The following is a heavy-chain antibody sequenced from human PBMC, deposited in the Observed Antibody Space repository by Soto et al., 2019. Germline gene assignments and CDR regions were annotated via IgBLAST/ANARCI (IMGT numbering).Heavy chain of an antibody. Sequence: GGSLRLSCAASGFTFSGSAMNWVRQTSGEGLEWVSRIRSKANSYATAYAASVKGRFTISRDDSKNTAYLQMNSLKTEDTAVYYCTRLVEAPAGYYGMDVWGQGTTVTVSS. V-gene: IGHV3-73*01. J-gene: IGHJ6*02. CDR1: GFTFSGSA. CDR3: TRLVEAPAGYYGMDV. CDR2: IRSKANSYAT. D-gene: IGHD2-21*01.